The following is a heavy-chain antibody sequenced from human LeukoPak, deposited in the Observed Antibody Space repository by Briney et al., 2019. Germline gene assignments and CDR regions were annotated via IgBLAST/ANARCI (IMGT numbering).Heavy chain of an antibody. D-gene: IGHD7-27*01. J-gene: IGHJ4*02. Sequence: ASVKVSCKSSGYTFTGYYIHWVLQAPGQGLEWMGWINPNSGGTTYAQKFQGRVTVTRDTSINTAYMELSRLRSDDTAVYYCARDLGPGERERFDYWGQGTLVTVSS. CDR2: INPNSGGT. CDR3: ARDLGPGERERFDY. V-gene: IGHV1-2*02. CDR1: GYTFTGYY.